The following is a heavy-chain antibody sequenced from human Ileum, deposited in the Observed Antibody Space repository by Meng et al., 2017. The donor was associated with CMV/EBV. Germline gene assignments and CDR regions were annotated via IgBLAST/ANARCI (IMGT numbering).Heavy chain of an antibody. CDR2: IIPIFGTA. J-gene: IGHJ4*02. D-gene: IGHD3-3*01. Sequence: SVKVSCKASGGTFSSYAISWVRQAPGQGLEWMGGIIPIFGTANYAQKFQGRVTITTDESTSTAYMELSSLRSEDTAVYYGARAITIFGVVTSYYFDYWGQGTLVTVSS. CDR3: ARAITIFGVVTSYYFDY. CDR1: GGTFSSYA. V-gene: IGHV1-69*05.